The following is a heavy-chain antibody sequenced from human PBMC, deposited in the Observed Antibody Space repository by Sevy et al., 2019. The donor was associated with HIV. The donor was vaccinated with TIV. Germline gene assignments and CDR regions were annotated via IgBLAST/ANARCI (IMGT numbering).Heavy chain of an antibody. J-gene: IGHJ6*02. CDR1: EFTFSSYG. D-gene: IGHD4-17*01. V-gene: IGHV3-30*18. CDR3: AKDPGSRYGDYVPRGYYYYGMDV. Sequence: GGSLRLSCAASEFTFSSYGRHWVRQAPGKGLEWVAVISYDGSNKYYADSVKGRFTISRDNSKNTLYLQMNSLRAEDTAVYYCAKDPGSRYGDYVPRGYYYYGMDVWGQGTTVTVSS. CDR2: ISYDGSNK.